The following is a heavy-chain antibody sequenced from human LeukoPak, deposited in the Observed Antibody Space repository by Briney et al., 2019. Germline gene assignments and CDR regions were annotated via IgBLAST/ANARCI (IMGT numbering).Heavy chain of an antibody. V-gene: IGHV4-34*01. CDR1: GGSFSGYY. Sequence: SETLSLTCAVYGGSFSGYYWSWIRQPPGKGLEWIGEINHRGSTNYNPSLKSRVTISVDTSKNQFSLKLSSVTAADTAVYYCARVRGDHLWGSYRFWGQGTLVTVSS. J-gene: IGHJ4*02. CDR2: INHRGST. D-gene: IGHD3-16*02. CDR3: ARVRGDHLWGSYRF.